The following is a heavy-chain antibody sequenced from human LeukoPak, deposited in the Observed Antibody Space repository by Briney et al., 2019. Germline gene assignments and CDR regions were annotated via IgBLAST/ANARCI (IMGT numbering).Heavy chain of an antibody. CDR3: ARVVVPAYNYYYYYGMDV. Sequence: SETLSLTCAVYGGSFSGYYWSWIRQPPGKGLEWIGEVNHSGSTNYNPSLKSRVTISVDTSKNQFSLKLSSMTAADTAVYYCARVVVPAYNYYYYYGMDVWGTGTTVTVSS. CDR1: GGSFSGYY. V-gene: IGHV4-34*01. J-gene: IGHJ6*04. CDR2: VNHSGST. D-gene: IGHD2-2*01.